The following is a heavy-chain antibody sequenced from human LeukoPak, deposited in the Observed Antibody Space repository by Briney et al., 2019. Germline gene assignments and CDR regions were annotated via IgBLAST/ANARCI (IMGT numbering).Heavy chain of an antibody. D-gene: IGHD3-22*01. Sequence: GASVKVSCKASGYTFTSYGISWVRQAPRQGLEWMGWISAYNGNTNYAQKLQGRVTMTTDTSTSTAYMELRSLRSDDTAVYYCARDLAHSGGYRPVDYWGQGTLVTVSS. CDR3: ARDLAHSGGYRPVDY. CDR2: ISAYNGNT. CDR1: GYTFTSYG. V-gene: IGHV1-18*01. J-gene: IGHJ4*02.